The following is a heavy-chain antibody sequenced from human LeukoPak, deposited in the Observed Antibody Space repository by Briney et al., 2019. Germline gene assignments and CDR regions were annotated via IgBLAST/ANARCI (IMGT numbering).Heavy chain of an antibody. V-gene: IGHV4-34*01. J-gene: IGHJ4*02. CDR3: ARDKDGSSWAIDY. CDR1: GGSFSGYY. CDR2: INHSGST. D-gene: IGHD6-13*01. Sequence: SETLSLTCAVYGGSFSGYYWSWIRQPPGKGLEWIGEINHSGSTNYNPSLKSRVTISVDKSKNQFSLKLSSVTAADTAVYYCARDKDGSSWAIDYWGQGTLVTVSS.